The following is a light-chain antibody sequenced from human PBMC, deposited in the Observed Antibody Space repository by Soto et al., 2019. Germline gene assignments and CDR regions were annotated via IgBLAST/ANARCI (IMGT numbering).Light chain of an antibody. J-gene: IGKJ1*01. V-gene: IGKV3-15*01. CDR1: QSVSDN. CDR2: GTS. CDR3: QHYKNWPPWT. Sequence: EIVMTQSPAALSVSPGERATLSCRASQSVSDNLAWYQQKPGQAPRLLIFGTSTRATGIPARFSGSGSGTEFTLTISSLQSEDFAVYYCQHYKNWPPWTFGQGTKVDIK.